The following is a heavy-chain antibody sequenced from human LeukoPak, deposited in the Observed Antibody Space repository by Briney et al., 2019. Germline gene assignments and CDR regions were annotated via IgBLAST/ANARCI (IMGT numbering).Heavy chain of an antibody. Sequence: PSETLSLTCAVSGYSISSGYYWGWIRQPPGKGLEWIGSIYYSGSTYYNPSLKSRVTISVDTSKNQFSLKRSSVTAADTAVYYCARHSGPYGSSWFDYWGQGTLVTVSS. J-gene: IGHJ4*02. CDR1: GYSISSGYY. CDR3: ARHSGPYGSSWFDY. CDR2: IYYSGST. D-gene: IGHD6-13*01. V-gene: IGHV4-38-2*01.